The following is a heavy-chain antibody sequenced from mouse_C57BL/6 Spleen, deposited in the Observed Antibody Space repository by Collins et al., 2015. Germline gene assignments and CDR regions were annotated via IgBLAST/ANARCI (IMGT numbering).Heavy chain of an antibody. Sequence: EVKLLESGGGLVQPGGSLKFSCAASGFDFSRYWMTWVRQAPGKGLEWIGEMNPDSGTINYTPSLKDKFIISRDNAKNTLYLQMSKVRSEDTALYYCARRGYGYWYFDVWGAGTTVTVSS. CDR1: GFDFSRYW. CDR2: MNPDSGTI. CDR3: ARRGYGYWYFDV. V-gene: IGHV4-1*02. D-gene: IGHD3-1*01. J-gene: IGHJ1*01.